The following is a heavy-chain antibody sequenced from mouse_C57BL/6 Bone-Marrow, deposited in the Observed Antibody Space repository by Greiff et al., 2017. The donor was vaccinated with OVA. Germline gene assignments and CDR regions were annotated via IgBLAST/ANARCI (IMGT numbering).Heavy chain of an antibody. Sequence: EVNVVESGEGFVKPGGSLKLSCAASGFTFSSYAMSWVRQTPEKRLEWVAYISSGGDYIYYADTVKGRFTISRDNARNTLYLQMSSLKSEDTAMYYCTRLLDAMDYWGQGTSVTVSS. CDR2: ISSGGDYI. D-gene: IGHD2-1*01. CDR3: TRLLDAMDY. J-gene: IGHJ4*01. CDR1: GFTFSSYA. V-gene: IGHV5-9-1*02.